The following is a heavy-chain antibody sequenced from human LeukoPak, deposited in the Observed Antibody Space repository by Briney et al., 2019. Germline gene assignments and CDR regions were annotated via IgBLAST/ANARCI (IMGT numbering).Heavy chain of an antibody. Sequence: PSETLSLTCTVSGGSISSYYWNWIRQPAGKGLEWIGRIYTSGRTNYNTSLKSRVTTSADTSKNQLSLKLSSVTAADTAVYYCARDRPLATVTTVDTYGFDPWGQGTLVTVSS. CDR3: ARDRPLATVTTVDTYGFDP. CDR2: IYTSGRT. D-gene: IGHD4-17*01. V-gene: IGHV4-4*07. J-gene: IGHJ5*02. CDR1: GGSISSYY.